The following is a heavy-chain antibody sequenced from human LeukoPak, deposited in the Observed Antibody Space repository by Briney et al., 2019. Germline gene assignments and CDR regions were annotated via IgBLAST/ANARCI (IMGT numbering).Heavy chain of an antibody. D-gene: IGHD6-19*01. J-gene: IGHJ4*02. V-gene: IGHV3-30*04. CDR1: GFTFSSYA. Sequence: GRSLRLSCAASGFTFSSYAIRWVRQAPGKGLEWVAVISKDGSDKYYADSVKGRFTISRDNSRNTLFLHMHSLGGEDTAVYYCARVPDCSGWAGDYWGQGTLVTVSS. CDR2: ISKDGSDK. CDR3: ARVPDCSGWAGDY.